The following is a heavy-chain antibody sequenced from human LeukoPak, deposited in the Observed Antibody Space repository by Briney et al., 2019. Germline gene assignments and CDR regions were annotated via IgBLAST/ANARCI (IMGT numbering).Heavy chain of an antibody. CDR2: ISGNGHNT. J-gene: IGHJ4*02. CDR3: AKGYSSGWYDFDS. D-gene: IGHD6-19*01. CDR1: GFTFSSCW. V-gene: IGHV3-23*01. Sequence: GGSLRLSCAASGFTFSSCWMHWVRQAPGKGLDWVSTISGNGHNTYYADSVKGRFTISRDTSKNTLYLQMNSLRADDTAVYYCAKGYSSGWYDFDSWGQGTLVTVAS.